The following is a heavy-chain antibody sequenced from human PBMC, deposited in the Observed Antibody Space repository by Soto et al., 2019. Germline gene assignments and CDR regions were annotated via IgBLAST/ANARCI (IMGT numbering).Heavy chain of an antibody. D-gene: IGHD1-26*01. Sequence: HPGGSLRLSCAASGFTVSSNYMSWVRQAPGKGLEWVSVIYRGGSTYYADSMKGRFTISRDNSKNTLYLQMNGLRAEDMAVYYCARAGYSGSYWGRRAPYFDYWGQGTLVTVSS. V-gene: IGHV3-53*01. CDR3: ARAGYSGSYWGRRAPYFDY. CDR1: GFTVSSNY. J-gene: IGHJ4*02. CDR2: IYRGGST.